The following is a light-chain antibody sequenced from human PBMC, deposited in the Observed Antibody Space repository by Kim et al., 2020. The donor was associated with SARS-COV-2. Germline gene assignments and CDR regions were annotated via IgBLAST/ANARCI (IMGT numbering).Light chain of an antibody. J-gene: IGKJ5*01. CDR2: DAS. CDR3: QQYDNLPQVIT. Sequence: DIQMTQSPSSLSASVGDRVTITCQASQDISNYLNWYQQKPGKAPKLLIYDASNLETGVPSRFSGSGSGTDFTFTISSLQPEDIATYYYQQYDNLPQVITFGQGTRVEIK. V-gene: IGKV1-33*01. CDR1: QDISNY.